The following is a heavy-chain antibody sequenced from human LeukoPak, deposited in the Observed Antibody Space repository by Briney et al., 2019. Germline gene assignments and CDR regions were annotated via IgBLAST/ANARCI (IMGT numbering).Heavy chain of an antibody. CDR2: ISGSGGST. Sequence: GGSLRLSCAASGFTFSSYALSWVRQAPGKGLEWVSAISGSGGSTYYADSVKGRFTISRDNSKNTLYLQMNSLRAEDTAVYYCATVSYCGGDCYSALPYEYFQHWGQGTLVTVSS. CDR1: GFTFSSYA. D-gene: IGHD2-21*02. CDR3: ATVSYCGGDCYSALPYEYFQH. V-gene: IGHV3-23*01. J-gene: IGHJ1*01.